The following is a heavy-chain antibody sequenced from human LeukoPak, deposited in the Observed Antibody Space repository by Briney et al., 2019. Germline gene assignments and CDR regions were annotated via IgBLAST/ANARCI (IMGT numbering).Heavy chain of an antibody. Sequence: AGGSLRLSCAASGFTFSSYSMNWVRQAPGKGLEWVSSISSSSSYIYYADSVKGRFTISRDDAKNSLYLQMNSLRAEDTAVYYCARDRGYSYEFDYWGQGTLVTVSS. J-gene: IGHJ4*02. CDR2: ISSSSSYI. D-gene: IGHD5-18*01. CDR1: GFTFSSYS. V-gene: IGHV3-21*01. CDR3: ARDRGYSYEFDY.